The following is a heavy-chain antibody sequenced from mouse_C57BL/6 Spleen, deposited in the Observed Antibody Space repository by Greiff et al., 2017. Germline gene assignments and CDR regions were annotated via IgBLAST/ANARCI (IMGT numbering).Heavy chain of an antibody. CDR2: IWSGGST. V-gene: IGHV2-2*01. CDR1: GFSLTSYG. Sequence: VKLVESGPGLVQPSQSLSITCTVSGFSLTSYGVHWVRQSPGKGLEWLGVIWSGGSTDSNAAFISRLSISKDNSKSQVFFKMNSLQADDTAIYYCARNHGNYPMDYWGQGTSVTVSS. CDR3: ARNHGNYPMDY. D-gene: IGHD2-1*01. J-gene: IGHJ4*01.